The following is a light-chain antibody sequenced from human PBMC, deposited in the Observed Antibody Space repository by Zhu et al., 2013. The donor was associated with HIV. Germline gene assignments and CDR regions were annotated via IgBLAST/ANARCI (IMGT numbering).Light chain of an antibody. Sequence: DIQLTQSPSFLSASVGDRVTITCRASQNINHYLNWYQQKPGKAPKVLIYSTSTLQSGVPSRFSGSGSGTDFTFTISSLQPDDVATYFCQQAASLPVTFGGGTKVEIK. CDR2: STS. CDR3: QQAASLPVT. CDR1: QNINHY. V-gene: IGKV1-39*01. J-gene: IGKJ4*01.